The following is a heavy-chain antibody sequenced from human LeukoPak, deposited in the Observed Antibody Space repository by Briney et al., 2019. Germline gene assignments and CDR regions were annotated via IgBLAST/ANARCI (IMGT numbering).Heavy chain of an antibody. J-gene: IGHJ6*02. V-gene: IGHV1-8*01. CDR1: GYTFTSYD. Sequence: ASVKVSCKASGYTFTSYDINWVRQATGQGLEWMGWMNPNSGNTGYAQKFQGRVTMTRNTSISTAYMELSSLRSEDTAVYYCARGWSPYCSSTSCLRYYYYYGVDVWGQGTTVTVSS. D-gene: IGHD2-2*01. CDR3: ARGWSPYCSSTSCLRYYYYYGVDV. CDR2: MNPNSGNT.